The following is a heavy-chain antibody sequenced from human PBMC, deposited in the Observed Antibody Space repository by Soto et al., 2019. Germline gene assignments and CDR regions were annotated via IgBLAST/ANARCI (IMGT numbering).Heavy chain of an antibody. D-gene: IGHD2-2*01. CDR1: GFTFSSYA. CDR2: ISGSGGSS. V-gene: IGHV3-23*01. CDR3: AKDLARNSWIVVVPAAIDC. Sequence: EVQLLESGGGLVQPGGSLRLSCAASGFTFSSYAMSWVRQAPGKGLEWVSAISGSGGSSYYADDVKGRFTISRDNFKNMLYLQQKSLKDEDTAVYYCAKDLARNSWIVVVPAAIDCWGQGAMITVSS. J-gene: IGHJ4*02.